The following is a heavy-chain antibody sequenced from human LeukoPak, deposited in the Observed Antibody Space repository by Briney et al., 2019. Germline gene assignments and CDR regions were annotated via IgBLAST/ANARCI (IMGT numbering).Heavy chain of an antibody. Sequence: GGSLRLSCAASGFTFSSYGMHWVRQAPGKGLEWVAVISYDGSNKYYADSVKGRFTISRDNSKNTLYLQMNSLRAEDTAVYYCARGPARPFRYGSGELPSDYWGQGTLVTVSS. D-gene: IGHD3-10*01. J-gene: IGHJ4*02. V-gene: IGHV3-30*03. CDR2: ISYDGSNK. CDR3: ARGPARPFRYGSGELPSDY. CDR1: GFTFSSYG.